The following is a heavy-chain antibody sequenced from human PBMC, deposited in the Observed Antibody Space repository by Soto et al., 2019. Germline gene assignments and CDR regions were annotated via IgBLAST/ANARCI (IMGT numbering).Heavy chain of an antibody. CDR3: ARDTGLYHDGMDV. CDR2: ISWKSDSE. J-gene: IGHJ6*02. V-gene: IGHV3-9*01. Sequence: GGSLRLSCEASGFPFDDHAMHGARDRPGGGLEWVAGISWKSDSEGYADSVKGRFSISRDNIQHSVHLQMNSLRTEDTALYYCARDTGLYHDGMDVWGLGTRVTVSS. CDR1: GFPFDDHA. D-gene: IGHD2-2*01.